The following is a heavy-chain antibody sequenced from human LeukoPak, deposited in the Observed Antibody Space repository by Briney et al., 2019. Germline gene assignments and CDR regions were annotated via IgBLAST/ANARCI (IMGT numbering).Heavy chain of an antibody. V-gene: IGHV5-51*01. CDR3: ARRNDTAGLDY. CDR1: GYSINNYW. CDR2: IYPADSDI. D-gene: IGHD5-18*01. Sequence: HGESLKISCKGSGYSINNYWIGWVRQMPGKGLGWMGIIYPADSDIRYSPSFQGQVTISADKSISTAYLQWSSLKASDTAMYYCARRNDTAGLDYWGQGTLVTVSS. J-gene: IGHJ4*02.